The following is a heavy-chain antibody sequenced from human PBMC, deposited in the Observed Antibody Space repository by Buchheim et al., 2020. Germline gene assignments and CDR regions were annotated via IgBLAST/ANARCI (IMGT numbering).Heavy chain of an antibody. CDR1: GFTFSDYY. V-gene: IGHV3-7*01. CDR3: ARDTSVTVYYYDSSGIDY. D-gene: IGHD3-22*01. Sequence: VQLVESGGGLVKPGGSLRLSCAASGFTFSDYYMSWVRQAPGKGLEWVANIKQDGSEKYYVDSVKGRFTISRDNAKNSLYLQMNSLRAEDTAVYYCARDTSVTVYYYDSSGIDYWGQGTL. J-gene: IGHJ4*02. CDR2: IKQDGSEK.